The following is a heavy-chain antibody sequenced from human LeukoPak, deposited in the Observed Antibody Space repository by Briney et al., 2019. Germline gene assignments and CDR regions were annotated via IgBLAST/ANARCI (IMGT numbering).Heavy chain of an antibody. CDR1: GFTFSSYA. CDR2: ISYDGSNK. J-gene: IGHJ5*02. CDR3: ARSVGYCSSTSCYTRAYNWFDP. Sequence: GGSLRLSCAASGFTFSSYAMHWVRQAPGKGLEWVAVISYDGSNKYYADSVKGRFTIYRDNSKNTLYMQMNSLRAEDTAVYYCARSVGYCSSTSCYTRAYNWFDPWGQGTLVTVSS. V-gene: IGHV3-30*01. D-gene: IGHD2-2*02.